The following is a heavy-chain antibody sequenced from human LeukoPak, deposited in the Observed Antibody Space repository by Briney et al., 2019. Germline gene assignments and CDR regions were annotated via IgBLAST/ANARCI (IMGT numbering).Heavy chain of an antibody. CDR3: ASRERDSGYSHDAFDI. J-gene: IGHJ3*02. CDR1: GGSISSSNW. V-gene: IGHV4-4*02. D-gene: IGHD3-22*01. Sequence: SGTLSLTCAVSGGSISSSNWWSWVRQPPGKGLEWIGEIYHSGSTNDNPSLKSRVTISVDKSKNQFSLKLSSVTAADTAVYYCASRERDSGYSHDAFDIWGQGTMVTVSS. CDR2: IYHSGST.